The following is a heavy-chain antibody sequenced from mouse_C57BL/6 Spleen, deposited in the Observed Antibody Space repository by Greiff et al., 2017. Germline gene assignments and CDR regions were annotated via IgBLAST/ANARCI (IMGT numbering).Heavy chain of an antibody. J-gene: IGHJ2*01. CDR3: GRENNYFDY. CDR2: INYDGSST. Sequence: DVQLQESEGGLVQPGSSMKLSCTASGFTFSSYYMAWVRQVPEKGLEWVANINYDGSSTYYLASLKSRFIISRDNAKNILYLQMSRLKSEDKATYYGGRENNYFDYWGQGTTVTVSS. CDR1: GFTFSSYY. V-gene: IGHV5-16*01. D-gene: IGHD5-1-1*01.